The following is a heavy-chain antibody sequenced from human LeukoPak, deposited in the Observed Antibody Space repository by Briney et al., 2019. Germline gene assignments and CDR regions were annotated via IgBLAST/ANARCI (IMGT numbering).Heavy chain of an antibody. D-gene: IGHD2-2*01. CDR2: IIPISGTA. V-gene: IGHV1-69*05. J-gene: IGHJ6*03. Sequence: GASVKVSCKASGGSFSSHAIAWVRQAPGQGPEWMGGIIPISGTANYAQKFQGRVTITTDDSTSTAYMELSSLTSDDTAVYYCARGLQYQLLKALGYYYMDVWGEGTTLTVSS. CDR3: ARGLQYQLLKALGYYYMDV. CDR1: GGSFSSHA.